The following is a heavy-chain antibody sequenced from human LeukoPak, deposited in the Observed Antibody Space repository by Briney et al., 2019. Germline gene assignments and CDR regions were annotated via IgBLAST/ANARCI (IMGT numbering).Heavy chain of an antibody. V-gene: IGHV4-38-2*02. J-gene: IGHJ4*02. CDR3: ARATTYYDFWSGSYFDY. CDR2: IYYSGST. Sequence: SETLSLTCTVSGYSISSGYYWGWIRQPPGKWLEWIGSIYYSGSTYYNPSLKSRVTISVDTSKNQFSLKLSSVTAADTAVYYCARATTYYDFWSGSYFDYWGQGTLVTVSS. D-gene: IGHD3-3*01. CDR1: GYSISSGYY.